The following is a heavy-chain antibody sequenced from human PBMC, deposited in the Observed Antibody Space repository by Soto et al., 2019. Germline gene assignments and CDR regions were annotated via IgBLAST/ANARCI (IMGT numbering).Heavy chain of an antibody. CDR1: GFTFSSYT. V-gene: IGHV3-30-3*01. D-gene: IGHD3-22*01. Sequence: QVQLVESGGGVVQPGRSLRLSCAASGFTFSSYTMHWVRQAPGKGLEWVALISYDGSNKYYADSVKGRFTISRDNSKNTLYLQMNSLRAEDTAVHYCARDGGRITMIVGEFDYWGQGTLVTVSS. CDR2: ISYDGSNK. J-gene: IGHJ4*02. CDR3: ARDGGRITMIVGEFDY.